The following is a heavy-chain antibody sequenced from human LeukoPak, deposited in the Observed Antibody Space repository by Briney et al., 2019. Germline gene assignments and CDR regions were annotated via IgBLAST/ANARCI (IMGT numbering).Heavy chain of an antibody. CDR3: ARAKEYSSSLYYFDY. CDR1: GFTFSSYS. V-gene: IGHV3-21*01. Sequence: PGGSLRLSCAASGFTFSSYSMYWVRQAPGKGLEWVSSISSSSSYIYYADSVKGRFTISRDNAKNSLYLQMNSLRAEDTAVYYCARAKEYSSSLYYFDYWGQGTLVTVSS. CDR2: ISSSSSYI. D-gene: IGHD6-6*01. J-gene: IGHJ4*02.